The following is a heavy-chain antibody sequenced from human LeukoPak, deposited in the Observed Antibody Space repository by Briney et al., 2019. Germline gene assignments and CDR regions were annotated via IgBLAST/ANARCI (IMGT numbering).Heavy chain of an antibody. CDR3: VRDGEGVAISVNFWFDP. V-gene: IGHV1-8*01. CDR2: MNPINGNT. Sequence: ASVKVSCKASGFTLTNYDINWVRQAPGQGLEWMGWMNPINGNTGYARKFQGRVTMTRDTSISTAYMELRSLTSEDTAIYYCVRDGEGVAISVNFWFDPWGQGTLVTVSS. D-gene: IGHD3-10*01. J-gene: IGHJ5*02. CDR1: GFTLTNYD.